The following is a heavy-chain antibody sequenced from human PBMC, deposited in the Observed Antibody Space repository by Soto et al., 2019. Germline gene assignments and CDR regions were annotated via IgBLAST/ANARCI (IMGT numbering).Heavy chain of an antibody. CDR1: GGTFCSDA. V-gene: IGHV1-69*06. CDR3: ARDRTDSGYYTNWLDP. J-gene: IGHJ5*02. D-gene: IGHD3-22*01. CDR2: IIPIFGTT. Sequence: ASVKVSCKASGGTFCSDAITWVRQAPGQGLEWVGRIIPIFGTTNYAQNLQGRVTISADKSTLTSYMELHSLTSDDTALYYCARDRTDSGYYTNWLDPWGQGTQVTVSS.